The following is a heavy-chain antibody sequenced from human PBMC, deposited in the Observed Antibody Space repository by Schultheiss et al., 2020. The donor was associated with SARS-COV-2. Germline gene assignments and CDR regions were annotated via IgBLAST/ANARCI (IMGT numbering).Heavy chain of an antibody. CDR2: ISAYKGNT. Sequence: ASVKVSCKASGYTFTSHGISWVRQAPGQGLEWMGWISAYKGNTNYAQKLQGRVTMTTDTSTSTAYMELRSLRSDDTAVYYCARTVGVGATRLFDYWGQGTLVTVSS. D-gene: IGHD1-26*01. CDR3: ARTVGVGATRLFDY. CDR1: GYTFTSHG. V-gene: IGHV1-18*01. J-gene: IGHJ4*02.